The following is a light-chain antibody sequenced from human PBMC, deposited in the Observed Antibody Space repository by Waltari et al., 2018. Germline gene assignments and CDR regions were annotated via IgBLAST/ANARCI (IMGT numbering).Light chain of an antibody. V-gene: IGKV3-20*01. CDR2: DAS. CDR3: QHYVRLPVT. Sequence: CRASRSISKYLAWYRLKPGQAPRLLIYDASKRATGIPDRFSASGSGTDFSLTISRLEPEDFAVYYCQHYVRLPVTFGQGTKVEIK. CDR1: RSISKY. J-gene: IGKJ1*01.